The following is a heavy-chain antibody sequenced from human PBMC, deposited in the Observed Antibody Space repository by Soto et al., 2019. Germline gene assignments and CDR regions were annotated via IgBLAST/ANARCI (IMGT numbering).Heavy chain of an antibody. D-gene: IGHD3-10*01. CDR3: VREDYYGSGSPDY. J-gene: IGHJ4*02. CDR2: ITASGGTI. CDR1: GFSFSSFT. Sequence: GGSLRLSCAASGFSFSSFTMNWVRQAPGKGLEWISYITASGGTIFYADSVRGRFTISRDNAKDSLYLQMNSLRPEDTAVYYCVREDYYGSGSPDYWGRGTLVTVSS. V-gene: IGHV3-48*01.